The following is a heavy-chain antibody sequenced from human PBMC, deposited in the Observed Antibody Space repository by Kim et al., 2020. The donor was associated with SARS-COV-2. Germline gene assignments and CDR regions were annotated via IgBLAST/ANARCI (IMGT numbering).Heavy chain of an antibody. Sequence: GGSLRLSCAASGFTFSSYGMSWVRQAPGKGLEWVSGIRDSGGSTYYADSVKGRFTISRDNSKNTLYLQMNSLRAEDTAVYYCARGVGIDYWVQGTLVTVS. V-gene: IGHV3-23*01. J-gene: IGHJ4*02. CDR2: IRDSGGST. CDR3: ARGVGIDY. D-gene: IGHD1-1*01. CDR1: GFTFSSYG.